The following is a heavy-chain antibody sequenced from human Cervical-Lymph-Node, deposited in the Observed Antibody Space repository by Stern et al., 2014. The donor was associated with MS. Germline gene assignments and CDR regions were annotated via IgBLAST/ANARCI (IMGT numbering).Heavy chain of an antibody. J-gene: IGHJ5*02. CDR3: ARNDCSNRVCQAFDP. CDR1: GGTFSDYA. CDR2: IIPIIGVA. D-gene: IGHD2-8*01. Sequence: QVQLVQSGAEVKEPGSSVKVSCKASGGTFSDYAINWVRQAPGQGLEWMGRIIPIIGVADYAENFQGRVTITADKTTSTAYMEVSSLRSDDTAVYYCARNDCSNRVCQAFDPWGQGTLVTVSS. V-gene: IGHV1-69*09.